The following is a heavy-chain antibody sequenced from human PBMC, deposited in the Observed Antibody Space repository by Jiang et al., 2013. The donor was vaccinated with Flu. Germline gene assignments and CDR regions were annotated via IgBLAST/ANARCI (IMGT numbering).Heavy chain of an antibody. V-gene: IGHV1-69*01. CDR1: GGTFSSYA. Sequence: SGAEVKKPGSSVKVSCKASGGTFSSYAISWVRQAPGQGLEWMGGIIPIFGTANYAQKFQGRVTITADESTSTAYMELSSLRSEDTAVYYCASPLLLWFGDPGVPDAFDIWGQGTMVTVSS. CDR3: ASPLLLWFGDPGVPDAFDI. D-gene: IGHD3-10*01. J-gene: IGHJ3*02. CDR2: IIPIFGTA.